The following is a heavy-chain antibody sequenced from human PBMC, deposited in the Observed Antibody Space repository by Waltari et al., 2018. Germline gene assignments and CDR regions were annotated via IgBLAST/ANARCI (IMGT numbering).Heavy chain of an antibody. CDR3: MRQVLGYCTSAACRRLES. CDR2: VYYDGTT. J-gene: IGHJ4*02. D-gene: IGHD2-8*01. V-gene: IGHV4-38-2*01. CDR1: GYALNSGFY. Sequence: QLQLKESGPGLLKASETLSLTCDVSGYALNSGFYWGWIRQSPGKGLEWIATVYYDGTTVSAPCLVSRATTTMDTAKNQFSLTLESVTAADTAVYYCMRQVLGYCTSAACRRLESWGQGTLVTVSP.